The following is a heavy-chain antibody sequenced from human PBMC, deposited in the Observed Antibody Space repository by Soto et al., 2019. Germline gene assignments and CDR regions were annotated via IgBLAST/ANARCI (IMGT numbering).Heavy chain of an antibody. CDR3: ARGGDGEY. CDR1: GYTFTSYG. CDR2: ISAHNGNT. Sequence: QVHLVQSGAEVKKPGASVKVSCKASGYTFTSYGITWVRQAPGQGLEWMGWISAHNGNTDYAQKLQGRVIVTRDTTTSTACMELRSLRSGATAVYYCARGGDGEYGGQGAQVPVSS. J-gene: IGHJ4*02. D-gene: IGHD3-10*01. V-gene: IGHV1-18*01.